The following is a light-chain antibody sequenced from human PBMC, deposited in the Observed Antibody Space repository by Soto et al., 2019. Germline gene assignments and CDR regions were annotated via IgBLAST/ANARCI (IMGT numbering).Light chain of an antibody. CDR1: QSISSY. V-gene: IGKV1-39*01. CDR3: QESYSTPRWT. J-gene: IGKJ1*01. Sequence: IQMTQSPSSLSSSVGDRVTITCRAIQSISSYLNWYQQKPGKAPKLLIYAASTLQSGVPSRFSGSGSGTDFTLTISSLQPEDFATYYCQESYSTPRWTFGQGTKVDIK. CDR2: AAS.